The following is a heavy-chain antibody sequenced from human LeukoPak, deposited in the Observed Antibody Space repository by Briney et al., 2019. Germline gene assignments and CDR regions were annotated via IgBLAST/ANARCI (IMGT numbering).Heavy chain of an antibody. CDR1: GYTLTGYY. CDR2: INPNSGGT. V-gene: IGHV1-2*02. Sequence: GASVKVSCKASGYTLTGYYMHWVRQAPGQGLEWIGWINPNSGGTNYAQKFQGRVTMTRDTSISTAYMELSGLRSDDTAVYYCASAPITMVRGVISGDLDPWGQGTLVTVSS. J-gene: IGHJ5*02. CDR3: ASAPITMVRGVISGDLDP. D-gene: IGHD3-10*01.